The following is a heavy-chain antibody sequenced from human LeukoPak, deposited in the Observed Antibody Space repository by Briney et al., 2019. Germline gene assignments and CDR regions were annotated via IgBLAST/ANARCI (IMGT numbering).Heavy chain of an antibody. CDR3: ASWTGGGSYLFDY. V-gene: IGHV4-4*02. Sequence: SETLSLTCAVSGGSISSSNWWSWVRQPPGKGLEWIGEIYHSGSTNYNPSLKSRVTISVDKSKNQFSLKLSSVTAADTAVYYCASWTGGGSYLFDYWGQGTLVTVSS. CDR2: IYHSGST. J-gene: IGHJ4*02. CDR1: GGSISSSNW. D-gene: IGHD3-10*01.